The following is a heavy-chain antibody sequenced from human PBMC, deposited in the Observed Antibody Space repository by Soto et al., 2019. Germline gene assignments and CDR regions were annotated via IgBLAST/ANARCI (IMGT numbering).Heavy chain of an antibody. CDR2: IYLGDSDT. Sequence: PGESLKISCKGSGYSFTSYWIGWVRQMPGKGLEWMGIIYLGDSDTRYSPSFQGQVTISADKSISTAYLQWSSLKASDTAMYYCARSYYDSSGYPRHIDSYNDYGMHVWGQGITVTV. CDR3: ARSYYDSSGYPRHIDSYNDYGMHV. J-gene: IGHJ6*02. D-gene: IGHD3-22*01. CDR1: GYSFTSYW. V-gene: IGHV5-51*01.